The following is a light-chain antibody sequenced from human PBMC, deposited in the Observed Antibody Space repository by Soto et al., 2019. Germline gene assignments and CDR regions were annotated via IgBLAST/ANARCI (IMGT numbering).Light chain of an antibody. J-gene: IGLJ2*01. V-gene: IGLV1-40*01. CDR1: SSNIGAGYD. Sequence: QSVLTQPPSVSGAPGQRVTISCTGSSSNIGAGYDVHWYQQLPGTAPKLLIYGNTNRPSGVLDRFSGSKSGTSASLAITGLQAEDEADYYCQSYDSRLSVVFGGGTKLTVL. CDR3: QSYDSRLSVV. CDR2: GNT.